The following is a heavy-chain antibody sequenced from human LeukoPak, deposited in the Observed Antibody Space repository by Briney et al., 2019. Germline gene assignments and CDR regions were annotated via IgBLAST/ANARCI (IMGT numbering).Heavy chain of an antibody. CDR3: ASQSLDYGDAYWYFDL. V-gene: IGHV4-34*01. J-gene: IGHJ2*01. CDR2: VNHSGST. D-gene: IGHD4-17*01. CDR1: GGSFSGYY. Sequence: SETLSLTCAVYGGSFSGYYWSWIRQPPGKGLEWIGEVNHSGSTNYNPSLKSRVTISEDTSKNQFSLKLSSVTAADTAVYYCASQSLDYGDAYWYFDLWGRGTLVTVSS.